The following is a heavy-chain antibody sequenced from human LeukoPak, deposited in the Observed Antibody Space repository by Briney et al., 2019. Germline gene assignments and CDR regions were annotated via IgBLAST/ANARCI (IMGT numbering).Heavy chain of an antibody. V-gene: IGHV3-11*04. D-gene: IGHD6-13*01. CDR3: ARYGYESRKLPYYFDY. J-gene: IGHJ4*02. CDR1: GFTFSDYY. Sequence: GGSLRLSCAASGFTFSDYYMSWIRQAPGMGLEWVSYIRSSGSTIYYADSVKGRFTISRDNSKNTLYLQMNSLRAEDTAVYYCARYGYESRKLPYYFDYWGQGTLVTVSS. CDR2: IRSSGSTI.